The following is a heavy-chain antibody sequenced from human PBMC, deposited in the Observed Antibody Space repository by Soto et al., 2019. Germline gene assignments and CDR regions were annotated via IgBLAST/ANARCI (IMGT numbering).Heavy chain of an antibody. Sequence: SETLSLTCTVSGGSISSYYWSWIRQPPGKGLEWIGYIYYSGSTNYNPSLKSRVTISVDTSKNQFSLKLSSVTAADTAVYYCARGPLGYCSGGSCYSWVWQWFDPWGQGTLVTVSS. CDR3: ARGPLGYCSGGSCYSWVWQWFDP. CDR1: GGSISSYY. J-gene: IGHJ5*02. CDR2: IYYSGST. D-gene: IGHD2-15*01. V-gene: IGHV4-59*01.